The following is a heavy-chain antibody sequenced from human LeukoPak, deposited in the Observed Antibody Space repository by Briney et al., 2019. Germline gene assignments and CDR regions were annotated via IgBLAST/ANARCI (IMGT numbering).Heavy chain of an antibody. V-gene: IGHV3-23*01. J-gene: IGHJ4*02. CDR3: AKGGSTSGADY. CDR1: GFTFSNYA. CDR2: INGSGSST. Sequence: GSLRLSCAASGFTFSNYAMTWVRQAPGKGLEWVSAINGSGSSTYYADSVKGRFTISRDNSKNTLYLQMNSLRAEDTAVYYCAKGGSTSGADYWGQGTLVTVSS. D-gene: IGHD1-26*01.